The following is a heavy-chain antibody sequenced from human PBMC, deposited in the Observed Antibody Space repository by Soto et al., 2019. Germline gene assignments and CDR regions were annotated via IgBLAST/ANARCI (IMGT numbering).Heavy chain of an antibody. V-gene: IGHV3-33*06. J-gene: IGHJ4*02. CDR1: GFTFSDYG. CDR3: ANTYNWNPQFDY. CDR2: IWNNGKNN. Sequence: GGSLRLSCAPSGFTFSDYGFHWVRQAPGQGLEWLAVIWNNGKNNSHAESIRGRFTISRDNSKNILYLQMNSLRAEDTAVYYCANTYNWNPQFDYWGQGTLVTVSS. D-gene: IGHD1-20*01.